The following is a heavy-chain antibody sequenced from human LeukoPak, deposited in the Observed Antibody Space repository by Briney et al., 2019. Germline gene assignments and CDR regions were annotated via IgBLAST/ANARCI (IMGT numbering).Heavy chain of an antibody. V-gene: IGHV3-33*01. CDR3: ARGYSSSWFPFDY. CDR1: GFTFSSYG. D-gene: IGHD6-13*01. Sequence: GRSLRLSCAASGFTFSSYGMHWVRQAPGKGLEWVAGIWCDGSNKYYADSVKGRFTISRDNSKNTLYLQMNSLRAEDTAVYYCARGYSSSWFPFDYWGQGTLVTVSS. CDR2: IWCDGSNK. J-gene: IGHJ4*02.